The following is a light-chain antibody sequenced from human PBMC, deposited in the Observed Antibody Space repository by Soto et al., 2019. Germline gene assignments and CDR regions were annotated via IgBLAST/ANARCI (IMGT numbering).Light chain of an antibody. J-gene: IGKJ1*01. CDR2: WAS. V-gene: IGKV4-1*01. CDR3: HQYHSAPPA. Sequence: DIVMTQSPDSLAVSLGDRATINCKSSQSVFASHNNKNFLAWYQQRPGQPPKLLIYWASTREAGVPDRFSGSGSGTDLTLTISGLQAEDVAVYYCHQYHSAPPAFGPGTKVEIK. CDR1: QSVFASHNNKNF.